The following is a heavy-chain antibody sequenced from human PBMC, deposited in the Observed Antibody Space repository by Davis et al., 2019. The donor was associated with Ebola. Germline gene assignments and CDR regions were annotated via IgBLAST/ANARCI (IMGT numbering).Heavy chain of an antibody. CDR1: GFTFSRYA. V-gene: IGHV3-30*02. Sequence: AGSLRLSCAASGFTFSRYAMSWVRQAPGKGLEWVAFIRYDGSNKYYADSVKGRFTISRDNSKNTLYLQMNSLRVEDTAVYYCAKLLSSYLDFYYGMGVWGKGTTVTVSS. D-gene: IGHD2/OR15-2a*01. J-gene: IGHJ6*04. CDR3: AKLLSSYLDFYYGMGV. CDR2: IRYDGSNK.